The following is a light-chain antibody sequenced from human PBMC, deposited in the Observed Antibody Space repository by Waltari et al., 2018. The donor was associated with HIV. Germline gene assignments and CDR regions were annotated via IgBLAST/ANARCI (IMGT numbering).Light chain of an antibody. CDR1: SSNIGSTI. J-gene: IGLJ3*02. CDR2: SNN. V-gene: IGLV1-44*01. CDR3: AAWDDSLNAWV. Sequence: QSVLTQPPSASGTPGQRVSISCSGRSSNIGSTIVNWYQHLPGTAPKLLIYSNNQRPSGVPDRFSGSKSGTSASLAISGLQSEDEADYYCAAWDDSLNAWVFGGGTKLTVL.